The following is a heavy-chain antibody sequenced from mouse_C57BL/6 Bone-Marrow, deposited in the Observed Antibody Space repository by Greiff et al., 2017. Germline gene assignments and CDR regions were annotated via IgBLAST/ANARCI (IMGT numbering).Heavy chain of an antibody. J-gene: IGHJ3*01. D-gene: IGHD2-1*01. V-gene: IGHV1-82*01. CDR3: ASRLRFAY. CDR1: GYAFSSSW. Sequence: VQLQQSGPELVKPGASVKISCKASGYAFSSSWMNWVKQRPGKGLEWIGRIYPGDGDTNYNGKFKGKATRTADKSSSTAYMQLSSLTSEDSAVYFCASRLRFAYWGQGTLVTVSA. CDR2: IYPGDGDT.